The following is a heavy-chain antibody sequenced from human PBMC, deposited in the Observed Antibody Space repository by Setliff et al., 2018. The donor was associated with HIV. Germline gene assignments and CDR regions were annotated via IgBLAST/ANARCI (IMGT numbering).Heavy chain of an antibody. V-gene: IGHV1-2*04. Sequence: VASVKVSCKASGYTFTGYYMHWVRQAPGQGLEWMGWINPNSGGTNYAQKFQGWVTMTRDTSISTAYMEVSRLTSDDTAVYYCARGGDTDIVVVVAAFHLDYWGQGTLVTVSS. CDR3: ARGGDTDIVVVVAAFHLDY. CDR1: GYTFTGYY. CDR2: INPNSGGT. D-gene: IGHD2-15*01. J-gene: IGHJ4*02.